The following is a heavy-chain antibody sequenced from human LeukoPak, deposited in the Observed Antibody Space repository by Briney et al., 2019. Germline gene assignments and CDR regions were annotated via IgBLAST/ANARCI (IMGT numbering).Heavy chain of an antibody. CDR3: ARGLVANDY. J-gene: IGHJ4*02. CDR2: INPNSGGT. Sequence: ASLKVSCKASGYTFTGYYMHWVRQAPGQGLEWMGWINPNSGGTNYAQKFQGRVTMTRDTSISTAYMELAGLRFDDTAVYYCARGLVANDYWGQGTLVTVSS. D-gene: IGHD2-15*01. CDR1: GYTFTGYY. V-gene: IGHV1-2*02.